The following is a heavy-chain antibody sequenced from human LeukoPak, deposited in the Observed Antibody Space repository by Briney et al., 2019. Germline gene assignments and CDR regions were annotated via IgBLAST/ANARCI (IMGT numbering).Heavy chain of an antibody. CDR1: GGTFSSYA. V-gene: IGHV1-69*13. CDR3: VLEGKDYDILTGTDAFDI. J-gene: IGHJ3*02. Sequence: SVKVSCKASGGTFSSYAISWVRQARGRGLEWMGGIIPIFGTANYAQTFQGRVTITADESTSTAYMELSSLRSEDTAVYYCVLEGKDYDILTGTDAFDIWGQGTMVTVSS. D-gene: IGHD3-9*01. CDR2: IIPIFGTA.